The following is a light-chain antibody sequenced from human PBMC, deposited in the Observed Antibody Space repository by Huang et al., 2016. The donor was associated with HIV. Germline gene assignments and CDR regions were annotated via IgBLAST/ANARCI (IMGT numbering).Light chain of an antibody. CDR2: EAS. CDR3: QQRRNWLT. V-gene: IGKV3-11*01. CDR1: QSVNNY. J-gene: IGKJ4*01. Sequence: EIVLTQSPATLSLSPGERATLSCRASQSVNNYLAWYQHKPGQSHRLLSDEASTRATGIPGRGSGSGSGTDFTLTISSLEHEDVAVYYCQQRRNWLTFGEGTKVEIK.